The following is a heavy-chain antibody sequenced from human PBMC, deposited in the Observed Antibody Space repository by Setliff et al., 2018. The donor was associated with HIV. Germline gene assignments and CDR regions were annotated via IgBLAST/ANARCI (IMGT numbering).Heavy chain of an antibody. CDR1: GFTFSSYS. J-gene: IGHJ6*02. V-gene: IGHV3-21*03. D-gene: IGHD2-21*01. Sequence: PGGSLRLSCAASGFTFSSYSMNWVRQAPGKGLEWVSSISSSSSYIYYADSVKGRFTISRDDSKNTLYLQMNSLKIEDTAVYFCATDNGPSYSMDIWGQGTTVTVSS. CDR2: ISSSSSYI. CDR3: ATDNGPSYSMDI.